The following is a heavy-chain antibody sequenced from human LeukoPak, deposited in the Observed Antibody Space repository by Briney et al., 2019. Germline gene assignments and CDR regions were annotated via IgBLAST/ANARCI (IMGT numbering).Heavy chain of an antibody. CDR3: ASLSITGTKNDY. Sequence: SETLSLTCTVSGGSISSYYWSWIRQPAGKGLEWIGRIYTSGSTKYNPSLKSRVTISVDTSKNQFSLKLSSVTAADTAVYYCASLSITGTKNDYWGQGTLVTVSS. J-gene: IGHJ4*02. D-gene: IGHD1-20*01. V-gene: IGHV4-4*07. CDR1: GGSISSYY. CDR2: IYTSGST.